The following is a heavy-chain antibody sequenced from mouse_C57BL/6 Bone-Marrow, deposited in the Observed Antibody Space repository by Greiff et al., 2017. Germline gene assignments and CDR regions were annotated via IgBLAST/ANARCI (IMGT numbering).Heavy chain of an antibody. CDR1: GFTFNTYA. Sequence: EVKLMESGGGLVQPKGSLKLSCAASGFTFNTYAMHWVRQAPGKGLEWVARIRSKSSNYATYYADAVKDRFTISRDDSQSMLYLQMNNLKPEDTAMYYCVRDELEGVNPGYYAMDYWGQGTSVTVSS. J-gene: IGHJ4*01. D-gene: IGHD4-1*01. CDR2: IRSKSSNYAT. CDR3: VRDELEGVNPGYYAMDY. V-gene: IGHV10-3*01.